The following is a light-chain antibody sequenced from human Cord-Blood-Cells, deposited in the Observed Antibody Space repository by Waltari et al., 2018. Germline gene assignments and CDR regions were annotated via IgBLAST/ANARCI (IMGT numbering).Light chain of an antibody. J-gene: IGKJ4*01. Sequence: DIQMTQSPSSLSASVGDRGTITCQASQDISNYLNWYQQKPGKAPKLLIYDASNVETGVPSRFSGSGSGTDFTFTISSLQPEDIATYYCQQYDNLPPLTFGGGTKVEIK. CDR3: QQYDNLPPLT. CDR1: QDISNY. CDR2: DAS. V-gene: IGKV1-33*01.